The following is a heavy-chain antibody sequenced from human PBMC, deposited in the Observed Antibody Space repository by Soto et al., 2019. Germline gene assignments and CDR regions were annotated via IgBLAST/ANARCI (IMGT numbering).Heavy chain of an antibody. CDR2: IIPIFGTA. CDR3: ASGPIAAAVGLAFDI. CDR1: GGTFSSYA. J-gene: IGHJ3*02. Sequence: GXSVKVSFNASGGTFSSYAISLLRQAPGQGLEWMGGIIPIFGTANYAQKFQGRVTITADESTSTAYMELSSLRSEDTAVYYCASGPIAAAVGLAFDIWGQGTMVTVSS. D-gene: IGHD6-13*01. V-gene: IGHV1-69*01.